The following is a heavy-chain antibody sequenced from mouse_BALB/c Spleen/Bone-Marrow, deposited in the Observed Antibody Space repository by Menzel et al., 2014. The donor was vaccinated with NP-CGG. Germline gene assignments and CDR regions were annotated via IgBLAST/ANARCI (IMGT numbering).Heavy chain of an antibody. D-gene: IGHD1-1*01. CDR2: ISSGGGST. CDR3: ARQILRGFGY. Sequence: EVMLVESGGGLVKPGGSLKLSCAASGFAFSSYDMSWVRQTPEKRLEWVAYISSGGGSTYYADTVKGRFTISRDNAKNTLYLQMSSLKSEDTAMYYCARQILRGFGYWGQGLRSLSLQ. V-gene: IGHV5-12-1*01. CDR1: GFAFSSYD. J-gene: IGHJ3*02.